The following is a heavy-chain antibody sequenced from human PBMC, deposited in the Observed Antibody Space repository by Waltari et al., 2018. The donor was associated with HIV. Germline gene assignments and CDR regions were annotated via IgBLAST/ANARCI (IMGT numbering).Heavy chain of an antibody. CDR1: GGTFSSYA. Sequence: QVQLVQSGAEVKKPGSSVKVSCKASGGTFSSYAISWVRQAPGQGLEWMGGIIPIFGTANYAQKFQGRVTITADESTSTAYMELSSLRSEDTAVYYCAIRGPPYNWNDVYYGMDVWGQGTTVTVSS. CDR3: AIRGPPYNWNDVYYGMDV. D-gene: IGHD1-20*01. V-gene: IGHV1-69*01. CDR2: IIPIFGTA. J-gene: IGHJ6*02.